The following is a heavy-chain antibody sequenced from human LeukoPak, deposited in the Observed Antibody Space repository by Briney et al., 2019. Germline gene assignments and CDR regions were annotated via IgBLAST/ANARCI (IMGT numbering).Heavy chain of an antibody. D-gene: IGHD3-3*01. CDR3: ARNRDFWSGPYYFDY. V-gene: IGHV3-23*01. CDR2: ISGSGGST. CDR1: GFTFSSYA. Sequence: GGSLRLSCAASGFTFSSYAMSWVRQAPGKGLEWVSAISGSGGSTYYADSVKGRFTISRDNSKNTLYVQMNSLRAEDTAIYYCARNRDFWSGPYYFDYWGQGTLVTVSS. J-gene: IGHJ4*02.